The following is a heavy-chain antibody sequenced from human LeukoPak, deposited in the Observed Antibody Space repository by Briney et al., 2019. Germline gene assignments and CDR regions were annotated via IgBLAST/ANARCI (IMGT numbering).Heavy chain of an antibody. CDR3: ARAAVAIVVVPAAIEFDY. CDR2: IYYSGST. CDR1: GGSISSGGYY. D-gene: IGHD2-2*01. Sequence: SETLSLTCTVSGGSISSGGYYWSWIRQHPGKGLEWIGYIYYSGSTYYNPSLKSRVTISVDTSKNQFSLKLSSVTAADRAVYYCARAAVAIVVVPAAIEFDYWGQGTLVTVSS. V-gene: IGHV4-31*03. J-gene: IGHJ4*02.